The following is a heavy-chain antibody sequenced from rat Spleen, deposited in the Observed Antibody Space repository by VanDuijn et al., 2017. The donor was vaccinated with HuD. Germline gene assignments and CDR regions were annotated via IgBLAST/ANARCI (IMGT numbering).Heavy chain of an antibody. V-gene: IGHV5S23*01. Sequence: EVHLVESGGGLVQPGRSLKLSCAASGFTFSNYDMAWVRQAPTKGLEWVASISPSGGSTYYRDSVKGRFTISRDVAKSTLYLQMNSLRSEDTATYYCTRGTYFRHWGQGVMVTVSS. CDR1: GFTFSNYD. D-gene: IGHD4-6*01. J-gene: IGHJ2*01. CDR2: ISPSGGST. CDR3: TRGTYFRH.